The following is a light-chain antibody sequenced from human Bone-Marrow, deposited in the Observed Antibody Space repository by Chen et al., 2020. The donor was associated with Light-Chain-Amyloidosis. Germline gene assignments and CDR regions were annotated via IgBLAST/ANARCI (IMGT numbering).Light chain of an antibody. Sequence: QSALPQPASVSGSPGQSITISRTGSSSDVGGDNHVSWYQQHPDKAPKLMIYEVTNRPSWVADRFSGSKSDNTASLTISGLQTEDEADYFCSSYTITNTLVFGSGTRVTVL. J-gene: IGLJ1*01. CDR2: EVT. CDR1: SSDVGGDNH. V-gene: IGLV2-14*01. CDR3: SSYTITNTLV.